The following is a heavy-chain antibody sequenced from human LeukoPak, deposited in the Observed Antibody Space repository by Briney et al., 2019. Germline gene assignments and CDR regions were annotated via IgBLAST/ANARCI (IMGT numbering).Heavy chain of an antibody. Sequence: ASVKVSCKASGYTFSNYDINWVRQATGQGLEWMGWMNPNTGNTGYAQKFQGRVTMTSDTSISTAYMELSSLMSDDTAVYYCARVLPGDHWGQGTLVTVSS. D-gene: IGHD1-14*01. J-gene: IGHJ4*02. V-gene: IGHV1-8*01. CDR1: GYTFSNYD. CDR2: MNPNTGNT. CDR3: ARVLPGDH.